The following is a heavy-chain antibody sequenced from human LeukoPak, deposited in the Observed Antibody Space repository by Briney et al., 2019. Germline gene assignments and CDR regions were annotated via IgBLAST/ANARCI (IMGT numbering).Heavy chain of an antibody. D-gene: IGHD3-16*02. CDR1: GFTFSSYW. J-gene: IGHJ4*02. Sequence: PGGSLRLSCAASGFTFSSYWMSWVRQAPGKGLEWVANIKQDGSEKYYVDSVKGRFTISRDNAKNSLYLQMNSLRAEDTAVYYCARGQMITFGGVIVIPDYWGQGTLVTVSS. CDR2: IKQDGSEK. V-gene: IGHV3-7*01. CDR3: ARGQMITFGGVIVIPDY.